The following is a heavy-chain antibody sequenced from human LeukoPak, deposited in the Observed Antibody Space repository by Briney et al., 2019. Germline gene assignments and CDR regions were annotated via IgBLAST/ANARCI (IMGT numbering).Heavy chain of an antibody. D-gene: IGHD2-21*01. V-gene: IGHV3-66*01. Sequence: AGESLRLSCAASGFTFSNAWMNWVRQAPGKGLEWVSVIRTVGTTSYAEPVKGRFTISRDSSTNTLHLQMNSLRAEDTAVYYCAREGHYGGDIYNDALDIWGQGTMVTVSS. CDR1: GFTFSNAW. CDR2: IRTVGTT. CDR3: AREGHYGGDIYNDALDI. J-gene: IGHJ3*02.